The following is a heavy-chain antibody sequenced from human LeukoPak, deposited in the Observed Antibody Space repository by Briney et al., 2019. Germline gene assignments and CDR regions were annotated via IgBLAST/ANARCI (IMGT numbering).Heavy chain of an antibody. CDR3: ARVVNIVATNDY. V-gene: IGHV3-7*01. J-gene: IGHJ4*02. D-gene: IGHD5-12*01. CDR1: GFNFSSYW. CDR2: IKQDGNKK. Sequence: PGGSLRLSCAASGFNFSSYWMSWVRQAPGKGLEWMANIKQDGNKKYYVDSVKGRFTISRDNAKNSLYLQMNSLRAEDTAVYYCARVVNIVATNDYWGQGTLVTVSS.